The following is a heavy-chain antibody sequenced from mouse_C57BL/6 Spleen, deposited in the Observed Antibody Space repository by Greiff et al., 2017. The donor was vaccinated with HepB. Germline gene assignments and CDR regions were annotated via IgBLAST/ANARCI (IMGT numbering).Heavy chain of an antibody. CDR2: INPGSGGT. J-gene: IGHJ4*01. V-gene: IGHV1-54*01. CDR3: ARMRAMDY. Sequence: VQVVESGAELVRPGTSVKVSCKASGYAFTNYLIEWVKQRPGQGLEWIGVINPGSGGTNYNEKFKGKATLTADKSSSTAYMQLSSLTSEDSAVYFCARMRAMDYWGQGTSVTVSS. CDR1: GYAFTNYL.